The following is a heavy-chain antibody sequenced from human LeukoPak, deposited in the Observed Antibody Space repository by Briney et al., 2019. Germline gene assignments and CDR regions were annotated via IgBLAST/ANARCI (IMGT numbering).Heavy chain of an antibody. CDR3: TSLTAIGPGIAAAAH. J-gene: IGHJ4*02. D-gene: IGHD6-13*01. CDR1: GFTFSGSA. CDR2: IRSKANSYAT. V-gene: IGHV3-73*01. Sequence: PGGSLRLSCAASGFTFSGSAMHWVRQASGKGLEWVGRIRSKANSYATAYAASVKGRFTISRDDSKNTAYLQMNSLKTEDTAVYYCTSLTAIGPGIAAAAHWGQGTLVTVSS.